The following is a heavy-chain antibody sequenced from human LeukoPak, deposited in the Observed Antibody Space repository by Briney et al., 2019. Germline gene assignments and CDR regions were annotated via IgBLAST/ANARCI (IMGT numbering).Heavy chain of an antibody. J-gene: IGHJ4*02. CDR3: ARRGYSYGLGFDY. D-gene: IGHD5-18*01. V-gene: IGHV3-30*04. CDR2: ISYDGSDK. Sequence: GGSLRLSCAASGFTFSSYAMYWVRQAPGKGLEWVAVISYDGSDKFYADSVKGRFTISRDSSKNTLYLQMNSLRAEDTAVYYCARRGYSYGLGFDYWGQGTLVTVSS. CDR1: GFTFSSYA.